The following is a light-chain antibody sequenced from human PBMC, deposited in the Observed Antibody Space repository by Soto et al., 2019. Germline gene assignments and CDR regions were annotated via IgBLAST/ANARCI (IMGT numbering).Light chain of an antibody. V-gene: IGLV2-14*01. J-gene: IGLJ1*01. CDR1: SSDVGGYNF. CDR3: SSYTSNITPYV. CDR2: HVT. Sequence: QSALTQPASMSGSPGQSITISCTGTSSDVGGYNFVSWYQQHPGKAPKLMIYHVTNRPSGVSSRFSGSESGNTASLTISGLQAEDEADYYCSSYTSNITPYVFGTGTKLTVL.